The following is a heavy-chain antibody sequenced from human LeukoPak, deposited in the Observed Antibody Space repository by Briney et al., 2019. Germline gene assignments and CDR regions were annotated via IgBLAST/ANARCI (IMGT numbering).Heavy chain of an antibody. CDR3: ARDWATSYYGSGALDM. CDR2: ISSSSSYI. V-gene: IGHV3-21*01. Sequence: GGSLRLSCAASGFTFSSYNMNWVRQAPGKGLEWVSSISSSSSYIYYADSVKGRFTISRDNAKNSLYLQMNSLRAEDTAVYYCARDWATSYYGSGALDMWGQGTMVTVSS. CDR1: GFTFSSYN. D-gene: IGHD3-10*01. J-gene: IGHJ3*02.